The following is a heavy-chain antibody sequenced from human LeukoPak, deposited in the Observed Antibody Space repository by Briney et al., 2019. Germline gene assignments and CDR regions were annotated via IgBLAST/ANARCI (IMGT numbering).Heavy chain of an antibody. CDR2: IKQDGSEK. D-gene: IGHD2-2*01. V-gene: IGHV3-7*01. CDR1: GFTFSSYG. CDR3: ARLGCSSTSCYEDDY. J-gene: IGHJ4*02. Sequence: GGSLRLSCAASGFTFSSYGMSWVRQAPGKGLEWVANIKQDGSEKYYVDSVKGRFTISRDNAKNSLYLQMNSLRAEDTAVYYCARLGCSSTSCYEDDYWGQGTLVTVSS.